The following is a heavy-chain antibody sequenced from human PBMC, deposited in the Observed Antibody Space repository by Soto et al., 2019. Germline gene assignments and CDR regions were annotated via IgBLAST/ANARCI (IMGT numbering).Heavy chain of an antibody. CDR3: ARAYCSGGTCYPDAFDI. J-gene: IGHJ3*02. V-gene: IGHV3-53*01. Sequence: LRLSCAASGFTVSSNYMSWVRQTPGKGLEWVSVIYSGGSTYYADSVKGRFTISRDNSKNTLYLQMNSLRAEDTALYYCARAYCSGGTCYPDAFDIWGQGTMVTVSS. CDR2: IYSGGST. D-gene: IGHD2-15*01. CDR1: GFTVSSNY.